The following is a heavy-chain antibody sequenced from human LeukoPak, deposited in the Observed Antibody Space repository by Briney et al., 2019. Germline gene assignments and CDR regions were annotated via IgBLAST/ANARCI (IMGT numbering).Heavy chain of an antibody. CDR1: GGSISSYY. CDR2: IYYSGST. CDR3: AREPTEYFYYMDV. Sequence: SETLSLTCTVSGGSISSYYWSWIRQPPGKGLEWIGYIYYSGSTNYNPSLKSRVTISVDTSKNQFSLKLSSVTAADTAVYYCAREPTEYFYYMDVWGKGTTVTISS. J-gene: IGHJ6*03. V-gene: IGHV4-59*12. D-gene: IGHD6-6*01.